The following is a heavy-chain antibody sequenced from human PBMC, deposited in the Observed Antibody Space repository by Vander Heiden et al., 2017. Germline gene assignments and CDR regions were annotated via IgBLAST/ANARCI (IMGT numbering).Heavy chain of an antibody. CDR2: MNPANGNT. V-gene: IGHV1-8*01. D-gene: IGHD6-19*01. CDR1: GYTFTTYD. Sequence: QVQLVQSGAEAKKPGASVKVSCKASGYTFTTYDLNWVRQAPGQGREWMGWMNPANGNTGYAQTFQGRVTMTRSTSINTAYMELTSLRSDDTAVYYCARAGSGWYSDAFDIWGQGTLVTVSS. CDR3: ARAGSGWYSDAFDI. J-gene: IGHJ3*02.